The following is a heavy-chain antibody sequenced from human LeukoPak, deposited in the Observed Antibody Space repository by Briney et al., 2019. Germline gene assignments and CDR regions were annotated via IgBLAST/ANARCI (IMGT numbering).Heavy chain of an antibody. CDR1: GGSFSGYD. Sequence: SESLSLTCAVYGGSFSGYDWIWIRQPPGKGPEWIGEINHSGSTNYNPSLKGRVTISVDTSKNQFSLKLSSVTAADTAVYYCARSHGYGRETARYFDYWGQGTLVTVSS. V-gene: IGHV4-34*01. J-gene: IGHJ4*02. CDR2: INHSGST. CDR3: ARSHGYGRETARYFDY. D-gene: IGHD5-18*01.